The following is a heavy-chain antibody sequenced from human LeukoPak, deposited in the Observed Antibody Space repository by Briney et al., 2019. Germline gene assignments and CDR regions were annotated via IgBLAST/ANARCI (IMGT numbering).Heavy chain of an antibody. D-gene: IGHD1-14*01. J-gene: IGHJ6*03. V-gene: IGHV3-30*04. Sequence: GGSLRLSCAASRFTFSSYVMHWGRQAPGKGLEWMSAISYDGNNEYYADSVKGRFTISRDNSKNTLYLQLNSLRAEDSAVYYCARDFNPSNYYYYMDVWGKGTTVTVSS. CDR3: ARDFNPSNYYYYMDV. CDR2: ISYDGNNE. CDR1: RFTFSSYV.